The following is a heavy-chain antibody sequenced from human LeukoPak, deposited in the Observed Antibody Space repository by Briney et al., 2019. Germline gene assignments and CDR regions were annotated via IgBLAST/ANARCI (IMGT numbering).Heavy chain of an antibody. Sequence: ASVKVSCKASGYTFTGYYMHWVRQAPGQGLEWMGWINPNSGGTNYAQKFQGRVTMTRDTSISTAYMELSRLRSDDTAVYYCARDPYDYVWGSYRFHDAFGIWGQGTMVTVSS. CDR1: GYTFTGYY. CDR2: INPNSGGT. CDR3: ARDPYDYVWGSYRFHDAFGI. D-gene: IGHD3-16*02. V-gene: IGHV1-2*02. J-gene: IGHJ3*02.